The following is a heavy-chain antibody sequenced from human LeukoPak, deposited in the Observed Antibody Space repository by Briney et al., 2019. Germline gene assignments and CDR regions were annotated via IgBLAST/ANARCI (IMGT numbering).Heavy chain of an antibody. J-gene: IGHJ4*02. CDR3: ARSVWFGEFVSDY. CDR2: IIPILGIA. D-gene: IGHD3-10*01. CDR1: GGTFSSYA. Sequence: GASVKVSCKASGGTFSSYAISWVRQAPGQGLEWMGRIIPILGIANYAQKFQGRVTMTRNTSISTAYMELSSLRSEDTAVYYCARSVWFGEFVSDYWGQGTLVTVSS. V-gene: IGHV1-69*04.